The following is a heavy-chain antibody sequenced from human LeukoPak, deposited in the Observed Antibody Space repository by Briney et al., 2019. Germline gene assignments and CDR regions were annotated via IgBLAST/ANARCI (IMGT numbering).Heavy chain of an antibody. CDR3: ASAGYCSSTSCYLYAFDI. V-gene: IGHV4-59*11. D-gene: IGHD2-2*01. CDR2: IYYSGGT. CDR1: GGSISSHY. J-gene: IGHJ3*02. Sequence: PSETLSLTCTVSGGSISSHYWSWIRQPPGKGLEWIGYIYYSGGTNYNPSLKSRVTISVDTSKNQFSLKLSSVTAADTAVYYCASAGYCSSTSCYLYAFDIWGQGTMVTVSS.